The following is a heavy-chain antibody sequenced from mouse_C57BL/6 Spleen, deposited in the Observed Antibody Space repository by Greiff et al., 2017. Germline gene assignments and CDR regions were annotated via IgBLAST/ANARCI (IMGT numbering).Heavy chain of an antibody. D-gene: IGHD1-1*01. CDR2: INPYNGGT. CDR3: ARRTPYYGSTRGYFDV. V-gene: IGHV1-19*01. J-gene: IGHJ1*03. CDR1: GYTFTDYY. Sequence: VQLQQSGPVLVKPGASVTMSCKASGYTFTDYYMNWVKQSHGKSLEWIGVINPYNGGTSYNQKFKGKATLTVDKSSSTAYMELNSLTAEDSAVYYCARRTPYYGSTRGYFDVWGTGTTVTVSS.